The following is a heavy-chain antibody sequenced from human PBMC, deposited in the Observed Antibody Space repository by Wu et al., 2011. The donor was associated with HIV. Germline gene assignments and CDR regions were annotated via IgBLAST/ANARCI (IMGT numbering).Heavy chain of an antibody. Sequence: VQLVQSGAEVKXPGESLRISCKGSGYSFTNYWIGWVRQMPGKGLEWMGIIHPGGSDTKYSPSFQGQVTISADRSISTAYLQWNSLKASDSAIYFCARDRGVAPERDFDYWGQGTLVTVSS. V-gene: IGHV5-51*03. CDR3: ARDRGVAPERDFDY. D-gene: IGHD1-14*01. CDR1: GYSFTNYW. CDR2: IHPGGSDT. J-gene: IGHJ4*02.